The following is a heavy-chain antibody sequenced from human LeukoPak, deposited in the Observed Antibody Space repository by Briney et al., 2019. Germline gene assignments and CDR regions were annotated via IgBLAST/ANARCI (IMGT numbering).Heavy chain of an antibody. J-gene: IGHJ5*02. CDR2: IYYSGST. V-gene: IGHV4-59*08. CDR1: GGSISSYY. D-gene: IGHD1-26*01. CDR3: ARHRSYQGWFDP. Sequence: SETLSLTCTVSGGSISSYYWSWIRQPPGKGLKWIGYIYYSGSTNYNPSLKSRVTISVDTSKNQFSLKLSSVTAADTAVYYCARHRSYQGWFDPWGQGTLVTVSS.